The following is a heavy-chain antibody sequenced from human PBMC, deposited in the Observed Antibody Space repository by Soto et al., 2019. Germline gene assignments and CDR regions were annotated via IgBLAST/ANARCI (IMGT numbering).Heavy chain of an antibody. D-gene: IGHD3-3*01. CDR3: ARSSVTIFGVKYYYYYGMHV. V-gene: IGHV3-30-3*01. CDR1: GFTFSSYA. CDR2: ISYDGSNK. Sequence: GGSLRLSCAASGFTFSSYAMHWVRQAPGKGLEWVAVISYDGSNKYYADSVKGRFTISRDNSKNTLYLQMNSLRAEDTAVYYCARSSVTIFGVKYYYYYGMHVWGQGPTVTVSS. J-gene: IGHJ6*02.